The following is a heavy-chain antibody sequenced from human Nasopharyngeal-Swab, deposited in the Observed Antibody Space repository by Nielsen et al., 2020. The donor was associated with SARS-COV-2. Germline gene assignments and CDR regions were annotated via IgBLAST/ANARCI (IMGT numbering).Heavy chain of an antibody. CDR2: IGVSAGTT. D-gene: IGHD2-15*01. V-gene: IGHV1-46*01. J-gene: IGHJ5*02. Sequence: WVRQAPGQGLEWMGVIGVSAGTTTYAQNFQGRVTMTRDTSTSTVYMELSSLTSEDTTVYYCARSAPYCSGGSCHPPYNWFDPWGQGTLVTVSS. CDR3: ARSAPYCSGGSCHPPYNWFDP.